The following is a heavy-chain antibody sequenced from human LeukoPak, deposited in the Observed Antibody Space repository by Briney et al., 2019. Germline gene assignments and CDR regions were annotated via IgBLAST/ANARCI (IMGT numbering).Heavy chain of an antibody. J-gene: IGHJ6*02. CDR3: ARGCITMVRGVIITSTYYYGMDV. Sequence: SSETLSLTCAVYGGSFSGYYWSWIRQPPGKGLEWIGEINHSGSTNYNPSLKSRVTISVDTSKNQFSLKLSSVTAADTAVYYCARGCITMVRGVIITSTYYYGMDVWGQGTTVTVSS. CDR1: GGSFSGYY. D-gene: IGHD3-10*01. CDR2: INHSGST. V-gene: IGHV4-34*01.